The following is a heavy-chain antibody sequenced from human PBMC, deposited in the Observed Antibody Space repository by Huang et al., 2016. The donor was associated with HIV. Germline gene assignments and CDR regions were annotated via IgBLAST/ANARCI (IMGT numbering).Heavy chain of an antibody. V-gene: IGHV3-74*01. J-gene: IGHJ6*03. CDR3: AKNPSITAVDSDYYYYYMDV. D-gene: IGHD6-13*01. CDR1: GFTFRNHW. CDR2: IKRDGSDT. Sequence: EVQLVESGGGLVQPGGSLRLSCAASGFTFRNHWMHWVRQAPGKGLEWVSRIKRDGSDTSHADSVKGRCTISRDNAQNTVHLHMNSLRAEDTAVYFCAKNPSITAVDSDYYYYYMDVWGKGTTVTVS.